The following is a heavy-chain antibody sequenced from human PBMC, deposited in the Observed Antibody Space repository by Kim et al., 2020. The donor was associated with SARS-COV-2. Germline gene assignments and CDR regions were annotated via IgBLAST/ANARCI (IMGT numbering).Heavy chain of an antibody. CDR2: IYYSGST. CDR1: GGSISSSSYY. J-gene: IGHJ5*02. D-gene: IGHD2-21*02. Sequence: SETLSLTCTVSGGSISSSSYYWGWIRQPPGKGLEWIGSIYYSGSTYYNPSLKSRVTISVDTSKNQFSLKLSSVTAADTAVYYCAANRLGVYCGGDCYSKTEIWFDPWGQGTLVTVSS. CDR3: AANRLGVYCGGDCYSKTEIWFDP. V-gene: IGHV4-39*01.